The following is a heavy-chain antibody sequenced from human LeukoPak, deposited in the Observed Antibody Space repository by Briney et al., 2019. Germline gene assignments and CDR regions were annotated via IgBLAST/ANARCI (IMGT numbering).Heavy chain of an antibody. J-gene: IGHJ4*02. Sequence: PGGSLRLSCAASGFTFSDHVMVWVRQAPGKGLEWVSGITASGDRTFYGDSVRGRFTMSRDNSKNTVYLQMNSLRVDDTAVYYCARRDIVVVVSASDYWGQGTLVTVSS. CDR1: GFTFSDHV. CDR2: ITASGDRT. CDR3: ARRDIVVVVSASDY. D-gene: IGHD2-15*01. V-gene: IGHV3-23*01.